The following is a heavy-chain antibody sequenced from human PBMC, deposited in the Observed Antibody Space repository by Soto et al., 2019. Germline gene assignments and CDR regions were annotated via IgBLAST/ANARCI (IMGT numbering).Heavy chain of an antibody. J-gene: IGHJ4*02. CDR1: GGSFGGYY. CDR3: ARGDDY. Sequence: KPSETLSLTCAVYGGSFGGYYWSWIRQPPGKGLEWIGEINHSGSTNYNPSLKSRVTISVDTSKNQFSLKLSSVTAADTAVYYCARGDDYWGQGTLVTVSS. V-gene: IGHV4-34*01. CDR2: INHSGST.